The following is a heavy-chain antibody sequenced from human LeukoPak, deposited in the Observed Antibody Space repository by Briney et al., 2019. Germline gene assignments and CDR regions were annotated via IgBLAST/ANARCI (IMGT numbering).Heavy chain of an antibody. CDR2: VYFDGGT. CDR3: ARAARQGFTMIVVPFFYFDL. CDR1: GGSVTSGTYH. V-gene: IGHV4-39*07. Sequence: SETLSLTCSVSGGSVTSGTYHWGWIRQPPGKGLEWIGSVYFDGGTHYKPSLQSRVTISVDTSKNQFSLKLSSVTAADSAVYYCARAARQGFTMIVVPFFYFDLWGRGTLVTVSS. D-gene: IGHD3-22*01. J-gene: IGHJ2*01.